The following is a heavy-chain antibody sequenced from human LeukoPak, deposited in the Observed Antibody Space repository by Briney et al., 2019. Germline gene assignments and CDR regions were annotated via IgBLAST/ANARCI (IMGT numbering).Heavy chain of an antibody. J-gene: IGHJ4*02. V-gene: IGHV3-7*01. CDR2: IKQDGSEK. CDR1: GFTFISYW. Sequence: GGSLRLSCAASGFTFISYWMSWVRQAPGKGLEWVANIKQDGSEKYYVDSVKGRFTISRDNAKNSLYLQMNSLRAEDTAVYYCARDQISWNYDILTGYSNYYFDYWGQGILVTVSS. CDR3: ARDQISWNYDILTGYSNYYFDY. D-gene: IGHD3-9*01.